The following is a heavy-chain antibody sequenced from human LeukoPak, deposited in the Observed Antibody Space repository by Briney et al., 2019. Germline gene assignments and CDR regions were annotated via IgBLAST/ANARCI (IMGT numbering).Heavy chain of an antibody. V-gene: IGHV3-11*04. CDR1: GFTFSDYY. D-gene: IGHD1-1*01. CDR3: ASVQLERRKYFDY. J-gene: IGHJ4*02. CDR2: ISSSGSTI. Sequence: GGSLRLSCAASGFTFSDYYMSWIRQAPGKGLEWVSYISSSGSTIYYADSVKGRFTISRDNSKNTLYLQMNSLRAEDTAVYYCASVQLERRKYFDYWGQGTLVTVSS.